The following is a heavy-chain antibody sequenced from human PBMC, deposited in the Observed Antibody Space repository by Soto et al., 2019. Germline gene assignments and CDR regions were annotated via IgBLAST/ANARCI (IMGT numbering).Heavy chain of an antibody. V-gene: IGHV3-33*01. CDR2: IWYDGSNK. CDR1: GFTFSSYG. D-gene: IGHD4-17*01. Sequence: GGSLRLSCAASGFTFSSYGMHWVRQAPGKGLEWGAVIWYDGSNKYYADSVKVRFTISRDKSKNTLYLQMNSLRAEDTAVYYCARARLYGDQFYFDDWGQGTLVTGS. J-gene: IGHJ4*02. CDR3: ARARLYGDQFYFDD.